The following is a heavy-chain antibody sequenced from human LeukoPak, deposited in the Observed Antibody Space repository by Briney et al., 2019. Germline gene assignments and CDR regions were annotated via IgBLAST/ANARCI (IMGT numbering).Heavy chain of an antibody. Sequence: ASVKVSXKASGYIFIDYEINWVRQAPGQGLEWMGWMNPKSGDTGYEQKFQGRVTITRDSSISTVYMELSSLRSEDTALYYCARGRDMDVWGKGTSVTVSS. CDR1: GYIFIDYE. J-gene: IGHJ6*03. CDR3: ARGRDMDV. V-gene: IGHV1-8*02. CDR2: MNPKSGDT.